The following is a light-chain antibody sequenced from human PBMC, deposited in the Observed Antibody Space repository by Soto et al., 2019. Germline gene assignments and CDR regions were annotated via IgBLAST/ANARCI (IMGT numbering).Light chain of an antibody. CDR3: TSHAGTDNFPYV. CDR1: SSDVGGYNY. CDR2: EVY. V-gene: IGLV2-8*01. Sequence: QSVLTQPASVSGSPGQSITISCTGTSSDVGGYNYVSWYQQLPGKAPKLMIYEVYKRPSGVPDRFSGSKSGNTASLTVSGLQAEDEADYYCTSHAGTDNFPYVFGTGTKLTVL. J-gene: IGLJ1*01.